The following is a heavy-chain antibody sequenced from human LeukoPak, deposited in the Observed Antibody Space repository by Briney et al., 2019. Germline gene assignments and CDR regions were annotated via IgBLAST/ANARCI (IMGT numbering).Heavy chain of an antibody. J-gene: IGHJ4*02. V-gene: IGHV3-9*01. CDR2: ISWNSGSI. CDR3: AEGKGDIVVVPAAYYYFDY. D-gene: IGHD2-2*01. Sequence: GGSLRLSCAASGFTFDDYAMHWVRQAPGKGLEWVSGISWNSGSIGYADSVKGRFTISRDNAKNSLYLQMNSLRAEDTALYYCAEGKGDIVVVPAAYYYFDYWGQGTLVTVSS. CDR1: GFTFDDYA.